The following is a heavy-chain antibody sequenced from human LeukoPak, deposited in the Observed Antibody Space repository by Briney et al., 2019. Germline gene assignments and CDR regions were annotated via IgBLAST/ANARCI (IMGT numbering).Heavy chain of an antibody. CDR1: GFTFSSYE. D-gene: IGHD1-26*01. CDR3: ARESPGATRDY. CDR2: ISSSGSTI. V-gene: IGHV3-48*03. Sequence: PGGSLRLSCAASGFTFSSYEMSWVRRAPGKGLEWVSYISSSGSTIYYADSVKGRFTISRDNAKNSLYLQMNSLRAEDTAVYYCARESPGATRDYWGQGTLVTVSS. J-gene: IGHJ4*02.